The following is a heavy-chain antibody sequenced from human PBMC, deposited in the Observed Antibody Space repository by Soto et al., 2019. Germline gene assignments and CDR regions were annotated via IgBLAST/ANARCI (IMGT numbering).Heavy chain of an antibody. Sequence: SETLSLTCTVSGGSISSGDYYWSWIRQPPGKGLEWIGYIYYSGSTYYNPSLKSRVTISVDTSKNQFSLKLSSVTAADTAVYYCARDSSLFGVATAPHTPYYYYGMDAWGQGTTVTVSS. CDR2: IYYSGST. CDR1: GGSISSGDYY. V-gene: IGHV4-30-4*01. J-gene: IGHJ6*02. CDR3: ARDSSLFGVATAPHTPYYYYGMDA. D-gene: IGHD3-3*01.